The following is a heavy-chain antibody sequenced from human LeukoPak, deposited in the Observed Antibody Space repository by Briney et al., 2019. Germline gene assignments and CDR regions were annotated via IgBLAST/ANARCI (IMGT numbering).Heavy chain of an antibody. Sequence: PGGSLRLSCAASGFTFSSYAMSWVRQAPGKGLEWVSAISGSGGSTYYADSVKGRFTISRDNSKNTLYLQMNSLRAEDTAVYYCAKSSGDYSLLGYYYYGMDVWGQGTTVTVSS. CDR2: ISGSGGST. CDR1: GFTFSSYA. D-gene: IGHD4-17*01. CDR3: AKSSGDYSLLGYYYYGMDV. V-gene: IGHV3-23*01. J-gene: IGHJ6*02.